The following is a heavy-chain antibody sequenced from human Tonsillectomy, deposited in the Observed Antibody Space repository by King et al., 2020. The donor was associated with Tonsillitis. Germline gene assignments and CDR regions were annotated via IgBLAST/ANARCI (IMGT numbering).Heavy chain of an antibody. D-gene: IGHD2-2*01. Sequence: VQLVESGGGLVQPGGSLRLSCAASGLTVSSNYMSWVRQAPGKGLEWVSVIYISGRTYYADSVKGRFTISRHNSNNTLYLQMNSLRVDDTGVYYCARTINGVVPAAMWDVWGKGTTVTVSS. CDR3: ARTINGVVPAAMWDV. J-gene: IGHJ6*04. CDR2: IYISGRT. CDR1: GLTVSSNY. V-gene: IGHV3-53*04.